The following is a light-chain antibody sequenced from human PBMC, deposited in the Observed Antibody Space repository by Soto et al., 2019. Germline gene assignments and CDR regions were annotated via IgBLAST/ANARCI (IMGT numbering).Light chain of an antibody. J-gene: IGKJ1*01. Sequence: DIQMTQSPSSLPASVGDRVTITCRASQDISNYLAWYQQKPGKVPELLIYAASTLQSGVLSRVSGSGSGADVTLTISSLQHADVANYYCQKYDSVSWTFGQGTKVEIK. CDR1: QDISNY. V-gene: IGKV1-27*01. CDR2: AAS. CDR3: QKYDSVSWT.